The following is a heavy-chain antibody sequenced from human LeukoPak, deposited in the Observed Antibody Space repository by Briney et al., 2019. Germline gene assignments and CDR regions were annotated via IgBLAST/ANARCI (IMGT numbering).Heavy chain of an antibody. V-gene: IGHV3-23*01. Sequence: GGSLRLSCAASGFTFSSYAMSWVRQAPGKGLEWVSAISGGGGSTHYADSVKGRFTISRDNSKNTLYLQMSSLRAGDTAVYYCAESSYYDSSGYYREYYFDYWGQGTLVTVSS. CDR3: AESSYYDSSGYYREYYFDY. J-gene: IGHJ4*02. CDR1: GFTFSSYA. D-gene: IGHD3-22*01. CDR2: ISGGGGST.